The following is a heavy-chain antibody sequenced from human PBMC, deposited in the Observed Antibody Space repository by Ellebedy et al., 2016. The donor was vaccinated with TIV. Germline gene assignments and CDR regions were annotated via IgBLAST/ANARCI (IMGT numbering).Heavy chain of an antibody. D-gene: IGHD2-8*01. Sequence: GESLKISCAASGFTFEDYGMSWVRQVPGKGLECASGINWNGGITHYADSVKGRFTISRDNSKNSLYLQMNSLRAEDTALYYCARDKGMQEMDYWGQGTLVTVSS. J-gene: IGHJ4*02. CDR1: GFTFEDYG. V-gene: IGHV3-20*04. CDR2: INWNGGIT. CDR3: ARDKGMQEMDY.